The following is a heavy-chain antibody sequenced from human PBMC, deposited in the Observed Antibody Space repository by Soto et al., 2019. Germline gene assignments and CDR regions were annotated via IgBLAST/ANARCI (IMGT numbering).Heavy chain of an antibody. Sequence: PGGSLRLSCATSGFTFSSYCRHWVRQAPGKGLEWVAVIWYDGSNKYYADSVKGRFTISRDNSKNTLYLQMNSLRAEDTAVYYCARGETYSVLAYLLNSYGDYCLDYWGQGTLVTVSS. CDR2: IWYDGSNK. CDR3: ARGETYSVLAYLLNSYGDYCLDY. D-gene: IGHD4-17*01. CDR1: GFTFSSYC. V-gene: IGHV3-33*01. J-gene: IGHJ4*02.